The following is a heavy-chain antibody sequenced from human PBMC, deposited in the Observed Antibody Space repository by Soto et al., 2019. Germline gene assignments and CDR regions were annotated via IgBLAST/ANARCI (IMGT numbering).Heavy chain of an antibody. J-gene: IGHJ4*02. D-gene: IGHD6-13*01. CDR1: GGTFSSYA. CDR2: IIPIFGTA. V-gene: IGHV1-69*01. Sequence: QVQLVQSGAEVKKPGSSVKVSCKASGGTFSSYAISWVRQAPGQGREWMGGIIPIFGTANYAQKFQGRVTITADESTSTAYMERSSLRSEDTAVYYCARDPFSKQQLIGGDYWGQGTLVTVSS. CDR3: ARDPFSKQQLIGGDY.